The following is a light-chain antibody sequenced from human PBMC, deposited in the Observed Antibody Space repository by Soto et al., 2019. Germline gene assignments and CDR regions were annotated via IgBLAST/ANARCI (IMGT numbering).Light chain of an antibody. CDR1: QYINTR. Sequence: EIVLTQCPAALSSFPGDRLTLSFRASQYINTRLAWYQHRPGQAPRLLIYQTSIRAAGIPARFSASGTGTDFTLTISDVQPEDFAVYYCHQRQSWPRTFGQGTKVDIK. J-gene: IGKJ1*01. CDR3: HQRQSWPRT. CDR2: QTS. V-gene: IGKV3-11*01.